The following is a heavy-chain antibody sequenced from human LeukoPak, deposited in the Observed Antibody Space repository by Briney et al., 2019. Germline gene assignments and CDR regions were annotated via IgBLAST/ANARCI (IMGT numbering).Heavy chain of an antibody. CDR2: VHSNGDT. CDR1: GGSFTTYS. V-gene: IGHV4-4*08. Sequence: SETLSLTCTVSGGSFTTYSWSWIRQPPGKGLDWIGDVHSNGDTNYDPSLKNRGTMSIDTSRDQFSLTLTSGTAADAAIFYCARRIQLWSYWHFDLWGRGTLVTVSS. D-gene: IGHD5-18*01. CDR3: ARRIQLWSYWHFDL. J-gene: IGHJ2*01.